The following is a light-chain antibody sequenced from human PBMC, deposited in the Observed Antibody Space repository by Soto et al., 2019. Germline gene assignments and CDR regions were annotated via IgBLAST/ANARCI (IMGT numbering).Light chain of an antibody. CDR2: GAP. CDR3: QQYNNWPPT. Sequence: EIVMTQSPVTLSVSPGERVTLSCRASQSVTSNLALYQQKPGQAPRLLISGAPTRATGIPARFSGSGSGTEFTLTISSLQSEDFAGYYCQQYNNWPPTFGQGTKVEIK. J-gene: IGKJ1*01. V-gene: IGKV3-15*01. CDR1: QSVTSN.